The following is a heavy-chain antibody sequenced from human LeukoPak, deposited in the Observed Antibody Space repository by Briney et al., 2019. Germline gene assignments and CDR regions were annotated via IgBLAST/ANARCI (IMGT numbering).Heavy chain of an antibody. CDR1: GYTLTELS. J-gene: IGHJ4*02. CDR3: ARESLAYCSSTSCLSGYFDY. D-gene: IGHD2-2*01. Sequence: ASVKVSCKVSGYTLTELSMHWVRQAPGKGLEWMGGFDPEDGETIYAQKFQGRVTMTEDTSTDTAYMELSSLRSEDTAVYYCARESLAYCSSTSCLSGYFDYWGQGTLDTVSS. V-gene: IGHV1-24*01. CDR2: FDPEDGET.